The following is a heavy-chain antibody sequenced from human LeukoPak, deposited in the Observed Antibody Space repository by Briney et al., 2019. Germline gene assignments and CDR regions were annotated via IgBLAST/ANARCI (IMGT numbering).Heavy chain of an antibody. CDR3: ARDSGSYYGSGFDY. CDR2: IIPIFGTA. D-gene: IGHD1-26*01. J-gene: IGHJ4*02. V-gene: IGHV1-69*05. CDR1: GGTFSSYA. Sequence: GASVKVSCKASGGTFSSYAISWVRQAPGQGLEWMGGIIPIFGTANYAQKFQGRVTITTDESTSTAYMELSSLRSEDTAVYYCARDSGSYYGSGFDYWGQGTLVTVSS.